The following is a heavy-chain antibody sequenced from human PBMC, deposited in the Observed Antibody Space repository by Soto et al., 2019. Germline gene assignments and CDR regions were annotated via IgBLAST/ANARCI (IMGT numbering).Heavy chain of an antibody. J-gene: IGHJ4*02. CDR2: IYYSGST. Sequence: SETLSLTCTVSGGSISSSSYYWGWIRQPPGKGLEWIGSIYYSGSTYYNPSLKSRVNISVDTSKNQFSLKLSSVTAADTAVYYCARAPGDYFDYWGQGTLVTVSS. CDR1: GGSISSSSYY. CDR3: ARAPGDYFDY. V-gene: IGHV4-39*07.